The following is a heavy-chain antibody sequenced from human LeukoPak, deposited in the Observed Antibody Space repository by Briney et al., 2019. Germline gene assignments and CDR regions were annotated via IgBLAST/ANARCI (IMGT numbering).Heavy chain of an antibody. CDR3: ARASDPPSAYDY. CDR2: IIPILGIA. D-gene: IGHD2-21*01. CDR1: GGTFSSYA. J-gene: IGHJ4*02. Sequence: SVTVSCKASGGTFSSYAISWVRQAPGQGLEWMGRIIPILGIANYAQKFQGRVTITADKSTSTAYMELSSLRSEDTAVYYCARASDPPSAYDYWGQGTLVTVSS. V-gene: IGHV1-69*04.